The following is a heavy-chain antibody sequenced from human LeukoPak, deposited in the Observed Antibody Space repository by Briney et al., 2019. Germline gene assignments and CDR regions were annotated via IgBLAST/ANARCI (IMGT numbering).Heavy chain of an antibody. CDR2: IWYDGSNK. Sequence: PGGSLRLSCAASGFTFSSYSMHWVRQAPGKGLEWVAVIWYDGSNKYYADSVKGRFTISRDKSKNTLYLPMNSLRAADTARYFFGKSRTTFDIWGRGTIAAVSS. CDR3: GKSRTTFDI. V-gene: IGHV3-33*03. CDR1: GFTFSSYS. J-gene: IGHJ3*02.